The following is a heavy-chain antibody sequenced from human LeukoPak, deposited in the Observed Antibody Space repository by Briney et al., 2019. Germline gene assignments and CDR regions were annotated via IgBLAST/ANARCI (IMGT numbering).Heavy chain of an antibody. Sequence: GGSLRLSCVASEFTFSNYWLHWVRQAPGKGPVWVSRINSDGSNTIYADSVEGRFTISRDNAKNTVYLQMNSLRVEDTAIYYCARGGFGHNMDVWGKGTTVTVSS. D-gene: IGHD3-3*01. CDR1: EFTFSNYW. J-gene: IGHJ6*03. CDR3: ARGGFGHNMDV. CDR2: INSDGSNT. V-gene: IGHV3-74*01.